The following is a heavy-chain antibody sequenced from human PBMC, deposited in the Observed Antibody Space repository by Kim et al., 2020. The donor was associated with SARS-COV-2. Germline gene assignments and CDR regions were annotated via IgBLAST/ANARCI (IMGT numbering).Heavy chain of an antibody. Sequence: SETLSLTCTVSGGSISSYYWSWIRQPPGKGLEWIGYIYYSGSTNYNPSLKSRVTISVDTSKNQFSLKLSSVTAADTAVYYCARFFRGSYGSGSLLRAFDIWGQGTMVTVSS. CDR3: ARFFRGSYGSGSLLRAFDI. CDR2: IYYSGST. V-gene: IGHV4-59*01. D-gene: IGHD3-10*01. J-gene: IGHJ3*02. CDR1: GGSISSYY.